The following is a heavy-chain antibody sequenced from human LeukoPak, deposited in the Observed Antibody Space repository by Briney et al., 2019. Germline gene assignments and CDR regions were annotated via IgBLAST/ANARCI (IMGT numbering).Heavy chain of an antibody. Sequence: PGGSLRLSCAASGFTFSSYGMPWVRQAPGKGLEWVAVISYDGSNKYYADSVKGRFTISRDNSKNTLYLQMNSLRAEDTAVYYCAKEGQYYXFWXGYYDRLNFDYWGQGTLVTVSS. CDR3: AKEGQYYXFWXGYYDRLNFDY. J-gene: IGHJ4*02. CDR2: ISYDGSNK. D-gene: IGHD3-3*01. CDR1: GFTFSSYG. V-gene: IGHV3-30*18.